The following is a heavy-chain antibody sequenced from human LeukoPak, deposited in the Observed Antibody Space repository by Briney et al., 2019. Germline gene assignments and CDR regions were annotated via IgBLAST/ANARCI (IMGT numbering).Heavy chain of an antibody. J-gene: IGHJ4*02. D-gene: IGHD6-19*01. CDR1: GFTFDDYA. Sequence: GGSLRLSCAASGFTFDDYAMHWVRQAPGKGLEWVSGISWNSGSIGYADSVKGRFTISRDNAKNSLYLQMNSLRAEDTALYYCAKGYSSCWWGAGDYWGQGTLVTVSS. CDR3: AKGYSSCWWGAGDY. CDR2: ISWNSGSI. V-gene: IGHV3-9*01.